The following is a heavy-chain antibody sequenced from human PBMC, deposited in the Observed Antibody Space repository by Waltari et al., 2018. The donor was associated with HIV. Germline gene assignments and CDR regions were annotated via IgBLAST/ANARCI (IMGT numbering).Heavy chain of an antibody. CDR3: ARGFGCGGDCYYFDY. CDR2: IYSGGST. V-gene: IGHV3-53*01. D-gene: IGHD2-21*02. J-gene: IGHJ4*02. Sequence: EVQLVESGGGLIQPGGSLRLSCAAAGFSVSSNYMSWVRRAPGKGFEWVSFIYSGGSTYYADSVKGRFTISRDSSKNTLYLQMNSLRAEDTAVYYCARGFGCGGDCYYFDYWGQETLVTVSS. CDR1: GFSVSSNY.